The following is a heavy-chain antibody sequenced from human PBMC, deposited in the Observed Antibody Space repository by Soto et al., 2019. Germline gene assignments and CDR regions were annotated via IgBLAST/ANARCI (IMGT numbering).Heavy chain of an antibody. Sequence: GGSLRLSCAASGFTFSSYAMSWVRQAPGKGLEWVSAISGSGGSTYYADSVKGRFTISRDNSKNTLYLQMNSLRAEDTAVYYCAKDSIVVVVAATHTFDYWGQGTLVTVSS. CDR3: AKDSIVVVVAATHTFDY. V-gene: IGHV3-23*01. D-gene: IGHD2-15*01. CDR1: GFTFSSYA. J-gene: IGHJ4*02. CDR2: ISGSGGST.